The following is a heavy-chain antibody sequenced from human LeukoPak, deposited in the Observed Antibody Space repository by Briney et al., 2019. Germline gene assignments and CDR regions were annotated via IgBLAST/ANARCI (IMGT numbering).Heavy chain of an antibody. CDR1: GGSISSDY. D-gene: IGHD3-10*01. J-gene: IGHJ4*02. CDR2: IYYSGST. V-gene: IGHV4-59*08. CDR3: ARQVRESKGPWYYFES. Sequence: PSETLSLTCIVSGGSISSDYWSWIRQPPGKGLEWIGCIYYSGSTIYNPSLKSRLTISVDTSKNQFSLKLSSVTAADTAVYHCARQVRESKGPWYYFESWGQGNLVTVSS.